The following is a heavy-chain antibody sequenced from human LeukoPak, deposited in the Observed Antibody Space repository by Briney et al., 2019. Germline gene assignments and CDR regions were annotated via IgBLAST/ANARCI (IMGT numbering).Heavy chain of an antibody. D-gene: IGHD3-3*01. CDR2: INPSGGST. CDR3: ASSRVTIFGVVIIGPPDY. Sequence: ASVKVSCKASGYTFTSYYMHWVRQAPGQGLEWMGIINPSGGSTSYAQKFQGRVTMTRDTSTSTVYMELSSLRSEDTAVYYCASSRVTIFGVVIIGPPDYWGQGTLVTVSS. CDR1: GYTFTSYY. V-gene: IGHV1-46*01. J-gene: IGHJ4*02.